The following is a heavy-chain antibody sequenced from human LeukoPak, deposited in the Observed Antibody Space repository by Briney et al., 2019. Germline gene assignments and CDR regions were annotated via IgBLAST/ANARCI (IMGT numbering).Heavy chain of an antibody. D-gene: IGHD4-11*01. CDR1: GFTISTYA. CDR2: ISASGGST. CDR3: AKADRPTVTTRVDY. Sequence: SGGSLRLSCAASGFTISTYAMSWVRQAPGKGLEWVSAISASGGSTYYADSVKGRLTISRDNSKNTLYLQMNNLRAEDTAVYHCAKADRPTVTTRVDYWGQGSLVTVSS. V-gene: IGHV3-23*01. J-gene: IGHJ4*02.